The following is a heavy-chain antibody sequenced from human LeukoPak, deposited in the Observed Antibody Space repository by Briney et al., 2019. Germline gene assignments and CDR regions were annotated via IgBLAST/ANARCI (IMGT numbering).Heavy chain of an antibody. Sequence: SETLSLTCAVYGGSFSGYYWSWIRQPPGKGLEWIGEINHSGSTDYNPSLKSRVTISVDTSKNQFSLKLSSVTAADTAVYYCATYGSSNLDYWGQGTLVTVSS. CDR2: INHSGST. CDR3: ATYGSSNLDY. CDR1: GGSFSGYY. V-gene: IGHV4-34*01. D-gene: IGHD6-13*01. J-gene: IGHJ4*02.